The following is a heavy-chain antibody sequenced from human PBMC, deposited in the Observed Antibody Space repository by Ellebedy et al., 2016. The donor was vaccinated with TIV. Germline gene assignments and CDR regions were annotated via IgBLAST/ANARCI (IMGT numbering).Heavy chain of an antibody. Sequence: GGSLRLXXAASGFTFSSYWMTWVRQAPGKGLEWVANIKQDGSEKYYVDSVKGRFTISRDNTKNSLYLQMNSLRAEDTAVYFCAGRHFDLWGRGTLVTVSS. CDR1: GFTFSSYW. CDR2: IKQDGSEK. V-gene: IGHV3-7*01. CDR3: AGRHFDL. J-gene: IGHJ2*01.